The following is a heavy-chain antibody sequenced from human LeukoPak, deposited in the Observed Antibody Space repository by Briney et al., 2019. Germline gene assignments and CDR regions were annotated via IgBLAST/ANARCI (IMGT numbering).Heavy chain of an antibody. CDR1: EGSLSNYY. J-gene: IGHJ5*02. D-gene: IGHD3-10*01. V-gene: IGHV4-34*01. CDR2: INHSGST. Sequence: ETLSLTCAVYEGSLSNYYWSWIRQPPGKGLEWIGEINHSGSTKFNPSLKSRVTILVDMSKSQFSLELRSVTAADTAVYYCARGPTSGSDFAWFDPWGQGTLVTVSS. CDR3: ARGPTSGSDFAWFDP.